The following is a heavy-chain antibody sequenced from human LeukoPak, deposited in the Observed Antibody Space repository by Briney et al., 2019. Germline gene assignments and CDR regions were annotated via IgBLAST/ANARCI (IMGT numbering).Heavy chain of an antibody. CDR3: ASLLGATTAIDY. V-gene: IGHV3-23*01. D-gene: IGHD1-26*01. Sequence: GSLRLSCAASGFTFSSYWMSWVRQAPGKGLEWVSAITGSGGGTPYADSVKGRFTLSRDNSKNTLYLQMNSLRAEDTAVYYCASLLGATTAIDYWGQGTLVTVSS. CDR1: GFTFSSYW. CDR2: ITGSGGGT. J-gene: IGHJ4*02.